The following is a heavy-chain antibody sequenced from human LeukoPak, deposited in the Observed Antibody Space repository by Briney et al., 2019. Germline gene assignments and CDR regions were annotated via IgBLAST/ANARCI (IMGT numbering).Heavy chain of an antibody. CDR3: ARGPDTVLMVYATYYYYGMDV. D-gene: IGHD2-8*01. V-gene: IGHV1-69*13. CDR1: GGTFSSYA. CDR2: IIPIFGTA. J-gene: IGHJ6*02. Sequence: ASVKVSCKASGGTFSSYAISWVRQAPGQGLEWMGGIIPIFGTANYAQKFQGRVTITADESTSTAYMELSSLRSEDTAVYYCARGPDTVLMVYATYYYYGMDVWGQGTTVTVSS.